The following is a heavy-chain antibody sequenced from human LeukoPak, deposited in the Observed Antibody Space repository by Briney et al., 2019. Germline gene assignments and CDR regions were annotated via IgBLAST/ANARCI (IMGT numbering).Heavy chain of an antibody. J-gene: IGHJ4*02. V-gene: IGHV4-38-2*02. CDR1: GYSIRSGYY. CDR2: IYYSGST. CDR3: ARVSYIVVVTAIDY. D-gene: IGHD2-21*02. Sequence: SETLSLTCTVSGYSIRSGYYWGWIRQPPGKGLEWIGSIYYSGSTYYNPSLKSRVTISVDTSKNQFSLKLSSVTAADTAVYYCARVSYIVVVTAIDYWGQGTLVTVSS.